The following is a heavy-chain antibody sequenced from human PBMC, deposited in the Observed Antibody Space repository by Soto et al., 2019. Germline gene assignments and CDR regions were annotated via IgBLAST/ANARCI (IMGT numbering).Heavy chain of an antibody. Sequence: SETLSLTCTVSGGSISSSSYYWGWIRQPPGKGLEWIGSIYYSGSTYYNPSLKSGVTIAVDTSKNQCSLKLSSVTAADTAVYYGASTSSGWYDEEGVLRQNWGMDVWGQGTTVTVSS. CDR3: ASTSSGWYDEEGVLRQNWGMDV. CDR1: GGSISSSSYY. J-gene: IGHJ6*02. CDR2: IYYSGST. V-gene: IGHV4-39*01. D-gene: IGHD6-19*01.